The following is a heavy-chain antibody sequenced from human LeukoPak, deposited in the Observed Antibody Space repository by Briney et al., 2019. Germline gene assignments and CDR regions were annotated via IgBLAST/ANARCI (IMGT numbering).Heavy chain of an antibody. CDR2: ISGSGGST. D-gene: IGHD1-26*01. CDR1: GFTFSSYA. J-gene: IGHJ4*02. V-gene: IGHV3-23*01. Sequence: GGSLRLSCAASGFTFSSYAMSWVRQAPGKGLEWVSAISGSGGSTYYADSVKGRFTISRDNARNTLYLQMNSLRAEDTAVYYCARDPSYSENLDYWGQGTLVTVSS. CDR3: ARDPSYSENLDY.